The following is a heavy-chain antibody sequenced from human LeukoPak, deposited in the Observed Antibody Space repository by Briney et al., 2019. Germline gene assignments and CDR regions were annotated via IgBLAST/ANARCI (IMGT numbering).Heavy chain of an antibody. Sequence: SETLSLTCTVSGGSISSYSWSWVRQPPGRGLEWIGYIYYSGSTTYNPSLKSRVIISLDTSNNQFSLKLSSVTAADTAVYYCAGDYGWGSYRFGYWGQGTLVTVSS. J-gene: IGHJ4*02. CDR1: GGSISSYS. CDR2: IYYSGST. CDR3: AGDYGWGSYRFGY. D-gene: IGHD3-10*01. V-gene: IGHV4-59*12.